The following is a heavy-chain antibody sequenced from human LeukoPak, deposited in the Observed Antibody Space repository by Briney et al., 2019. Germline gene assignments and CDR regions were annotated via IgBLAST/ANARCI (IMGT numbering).Heavy chain of an antibody. CDR2: IYYSGST. J-gene: IGHJ3*02. D-gene: IGHD3-3*01. CDR1: GGSISSSSYY. Sequence: SETLSLTCTVSGGSISSSSYYWGWIRQPPGKGLEWIGSIYYSGSTYYNPSLKSRVTIPVGTSKNQFSLKLSSVTAADTAVYYCARDSSDYDFWSGYIDAFDIWGQGTMVTVSS. V-gene: IGHV4-39*07. CDR3: ARDSSDYDFWSGYIDAFDI.